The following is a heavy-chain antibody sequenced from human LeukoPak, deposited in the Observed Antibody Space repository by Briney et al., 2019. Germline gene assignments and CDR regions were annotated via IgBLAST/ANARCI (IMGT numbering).Heavy chain of an antibody. CDR2: ISYTGGP. J-gene: IGHJ4*02. Sequence: GSLRLSCAASGFALNSKDMSWVRQAPGKGLGWVSLISYTGGPNYADPVKGRCTISSDESNNTLALQKTSLRDEDTAVYYCAGGLRFGGFCAHFDYWGLGTLVTVSS. V-gene: IGHV3-66*01. CDR3: AGGLRFGGFCAHFDY. CDR1: GFALNSKD. D-gene: IGHD2/OR15-2a*01.